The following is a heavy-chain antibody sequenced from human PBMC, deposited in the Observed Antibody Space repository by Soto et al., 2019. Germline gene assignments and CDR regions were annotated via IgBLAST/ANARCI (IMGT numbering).Heavy chain of an antibody. CDR3: MNYKSGWEY. Sequence: QLQLQESGPGLVQPSATLSLTCTVSGVSISSRDYSWGWIRQPPGKGLERIGMISYRGSTYYSPALKSRATIPAGTSNNQLSLRRSSVTGAYTAVFHCMNYKSGWEYWGQGTWVTVSS. V-gene: IGHV4-39*01. CDR1: GVSISSRDYS. CDR2: ISYRGST. J-gene: IGHJ4*02. D-gene: IGHD6-19*01.